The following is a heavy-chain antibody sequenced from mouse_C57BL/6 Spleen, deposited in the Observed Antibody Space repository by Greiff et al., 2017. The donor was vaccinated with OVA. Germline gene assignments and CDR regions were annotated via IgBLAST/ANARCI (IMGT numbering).Heavy chain of an antibody. CDR2: IHPNSGST. CDR3: ARSHYYDSSYDYFDY. Sequence: QVQLQQPGAELVKPGASVELSCKASGYTFTSYWMHWVKQRPGQGLEWIGMIHPNSGSTNYNEKFKSKATLTVDKSSSTAYMQLSSLTSEDSAVYYCARSHYYDSSYDYFDYWGQGTTLTVSS. V-gene: IGHV1-64*01. D-gene: IGHD1-1*01. J-gene: IGHJ2*01. CDR1: GYTFTSYW.